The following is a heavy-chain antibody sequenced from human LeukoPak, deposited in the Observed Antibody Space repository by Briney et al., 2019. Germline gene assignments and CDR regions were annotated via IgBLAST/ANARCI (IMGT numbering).Heavy chain of an antibody. Sequence: ASVKVSCKASGYTFTGYYMHWVRQATGQGLEWMGWMNPNSGNTGYAQKFQGRVTMTRNTSISTAYMELSSLRSEDTAVYYCARGPLWFGGDYWGQGTLVTVSS. CDR3: ARGPLWFGGDY. J-gene: IGHJ4*02. D-gene: IGHD3-10*01. CDR1: GYTFTGYY. V-gene: IGHV1-8*02. CDR2: MNPNSGNT.